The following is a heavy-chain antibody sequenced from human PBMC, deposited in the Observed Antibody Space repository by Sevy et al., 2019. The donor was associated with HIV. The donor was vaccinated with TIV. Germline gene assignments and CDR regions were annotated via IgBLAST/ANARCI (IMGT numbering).Heavy chain of an antibody. V-gene: IGHV3-30*18. CDR1: GFTFSNYG. D-gene: IGHD6-19*01. J-gene: IGHJ4*02. Sequence: GGSLRLSCAASGFTFSNYGFHWVRQAPGKGLEWVAVISHDGSNKYYTDSVKGRFTISRDNSKNTLDLQMNTLRTEDTAIYYCAKGDSSGWSPPYDYWGQGTLVTVSS. CDR2: ISHDGSNK. CDR3: AKGDSSGWSPPYDY.